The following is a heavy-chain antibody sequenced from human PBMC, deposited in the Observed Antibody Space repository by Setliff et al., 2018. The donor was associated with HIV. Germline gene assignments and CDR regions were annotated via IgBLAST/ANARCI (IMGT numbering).Heavy chain of an antibody. Sequence: GGSLRLSCAASGFTFSSSDMHWVRHVPGKGLEWVAFIRYDGSNEIYADSVKGRFTISRDNSKNALYLQMNSLRAEDTAVYYCAKDRDIILAGILDYWGQGTLVTVSS. CDR1: GFTFSSSD. D-gene: IGHD2-8*02. CDR2: IRYDGSNE. CDR3: AKDRDIILAGILDY. V-gene: IGHV3-30*02. J-gene: IGHJ4*02.